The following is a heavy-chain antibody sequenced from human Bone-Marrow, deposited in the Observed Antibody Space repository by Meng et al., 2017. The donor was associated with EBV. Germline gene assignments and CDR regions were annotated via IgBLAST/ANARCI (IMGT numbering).Heavy chain of an antibody. CDR1: GFTFSSYW. CDR2: INSDGSST. CDR3: AREGDGDAFDI. J-gene: IGHJ3*02. Sequence: EVQLVVSGGGLVQPGGALRLSCAASGFTFSSYWMHWVRQAPGKGLVWVSRINSDGSSTSYADSVKGRFTISRDNAKNTLYLQMNSLRAEDTAVYYCAREGDGDAFDIWGQGTMVTVSS. V-gene: IGHV3-74*01. D-gene: IGHD3-16*01.